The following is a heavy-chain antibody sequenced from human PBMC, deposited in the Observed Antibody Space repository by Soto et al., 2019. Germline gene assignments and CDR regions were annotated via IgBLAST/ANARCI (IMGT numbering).Heavy chain of an antibody. CDR2: VYYSGTT. D-gene: IGHD4-17*01. Sequence: PSETLSLTCSVSGGSVSDKTYYWSWIRQPPGKRLEWIGYVYYSGTTNYNPPLKSRVTISVDLSKNRFSLRLSSVTTADTALYYCARTTAVPNTLRSRYFFDYWGKGTLVTVSS. CDR1: GGSVSDKTYY. V-gene: IGHV4-61*01. CDR3: ARTTAVPNTLRSRYFFDY. J-gene: IGHJ4*02.